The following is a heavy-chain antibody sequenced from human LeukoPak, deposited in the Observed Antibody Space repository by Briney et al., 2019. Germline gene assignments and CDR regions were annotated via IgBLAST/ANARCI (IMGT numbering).Heavy chain of an antibody. Sequence: SETLSLTCTVSGGSISSGGYYWSWIHQHPGKGLEWIGYIYYSGSTYYNPSLKSRVTISVDTSKNQFSLKLSSVTAADTAVYYCARDRYDSSGYYYYGMDVWGQGTTVTVSS. CDR2: IYYSGST. J-gene: IGHJ6*02. V-gene: IGHV4-31*03. CDR3: ARDRYDSSGYYYYGMDV. D-gene: IGHD3-22*01. CDR1: GGSISSGGYY.